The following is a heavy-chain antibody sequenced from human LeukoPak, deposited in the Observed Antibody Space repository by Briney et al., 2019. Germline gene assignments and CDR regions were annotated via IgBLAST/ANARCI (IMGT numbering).Heavy chain of an antibody. CDR1: GFTFSSYA. CDR3: AKDIAQGYTFGSIEEDY. CDR2: ISGSGGST. D-gene: IGHD5-18*01. Sequence: QSGGSLRLSCAASGFTFSSYAMSWVRQAPGKGLEWVSAISGSGGSTYYADSVKGRFTTSRDNSKNTLSLHMNSLRADDTAVYYCAKDIAQGYTFGSIEEDYWGQGTLVTVSS. V-gene: IGHV3-23*01. J-gene: IGHJ4*02.